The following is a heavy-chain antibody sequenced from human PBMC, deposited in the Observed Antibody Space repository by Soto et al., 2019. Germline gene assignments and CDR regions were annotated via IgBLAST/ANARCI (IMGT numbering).Heavy chain of an antibody. CDR3: VRGSPTNLEVADAVASFFDP. Sequence: EVLLVESGGGLVQPGGSLRLSCAASGFNFNFFWMHWVRQAPGKGLVWVARINVDGSTTNYADSVKGRFTISRDNAKNTLFLQMDSLTVEDTAVYFCVRGSPTNLEVADAVASFFDPWGQGTLVTVSS. V-gene: IGHV3-74*01. D-gene: IGHD5-12*01. J-gene: IGHJ5*02. CDR1: GFNFNFFW. CDR2: INVDGSTT.